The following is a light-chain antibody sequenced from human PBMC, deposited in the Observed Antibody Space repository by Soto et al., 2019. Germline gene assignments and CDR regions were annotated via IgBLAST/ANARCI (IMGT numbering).Light chain of an antibody. CDR2: DSN. Sequence: QSVLTQPPSVSAAPGQKVTISCSGASSNIGNNYVSWYQQLPGTAPKLLLYDSNYRPSGIPDRFSGSKSGTSATLNITGLRTGDEADYYCGTWDSSLSAGVFGGGTKLTVL. J-gene: IGLJ2*01. CDR1: SSNIGNNY. V-gene: IGLV1-51*01. CDR3: GTWDSSLSAGV.